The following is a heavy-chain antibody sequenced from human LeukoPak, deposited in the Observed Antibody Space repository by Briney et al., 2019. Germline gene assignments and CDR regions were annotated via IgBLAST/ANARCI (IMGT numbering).Heavy chain of an antibody. CDR1: GDPISRGGYS. CDR2: IYHSGST. Sequence: SDTLSLICAVCGDPISRGGYSGSWIRQPPGKGLEWIGYIYHSGSTYYKPSLKSRVTVSVDRSKNQFSLKVSAVTAADTAVYYCARGSRGMDVWGQGTTVTVSS. CDR3: ARGSRGMDV. J-gene: IGHJ6*02. V-gene: IGHV4-30-2*01. D-gene: IGHD2/OR15-2a*01.